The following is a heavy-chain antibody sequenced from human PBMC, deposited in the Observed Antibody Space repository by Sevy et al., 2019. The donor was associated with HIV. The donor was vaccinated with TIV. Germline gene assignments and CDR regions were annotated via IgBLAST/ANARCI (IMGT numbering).Heavy chain of an antibody. CDR2: ISYDGSNK. V-gene: IGHV3-30-3*01. D-gene: IGHD3-10*01. CDR3: ARDLTGGGLDY. CDR1: GFTFSSYA. J-gene: IGHJ4*02. Sequence: GGSLRLSCAASGFTFSSYAMHWVRQAPGKGLEWVAVISYDGSNKYYADSVKGRFTISRDKSKNTLYLQMNSLRAEDTAVYYCARDLTGGGLDYWGQGTLVTVSS.